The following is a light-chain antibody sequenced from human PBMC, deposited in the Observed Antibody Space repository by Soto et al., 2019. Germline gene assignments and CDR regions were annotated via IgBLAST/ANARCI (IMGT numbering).Light chain of an antibody. CDR2: GNN. V-gene: IGLV1-40*01. CDR3: QSYDSSLIGFV. J-gene: IGLJ1*01. Sequence: QSVLTQPPSVSGAPGQTVTISCTGSSSNFGAGYDVHWYQQLPGTAPKLLIYGNNTRPSGVPDRFSGSKSGTSASLAITGLQAEDEGDYYCQSYDSSLIGFVFGTGTKVTVL. CDR1: SSNFGAGYD.